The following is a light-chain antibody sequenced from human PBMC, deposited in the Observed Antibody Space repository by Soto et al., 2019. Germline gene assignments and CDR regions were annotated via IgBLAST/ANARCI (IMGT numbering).Light chain of an antibody. J-gene: IGKJ1*01. CDR1: QTISNNY. Sequence: ETVLTQSPGTLSLSPGERATLSCRASQTISNNYLAWYRQTPGQAPRLVIYGASNRATGIADRFSGSGSGTDFTLIISRLEPEDFALYYCQQYGSSPWTFGQGTKVEIK. V-gene: IGKV3-20*01. CDR3: QQYGSSPWT. CDR2: GAS.